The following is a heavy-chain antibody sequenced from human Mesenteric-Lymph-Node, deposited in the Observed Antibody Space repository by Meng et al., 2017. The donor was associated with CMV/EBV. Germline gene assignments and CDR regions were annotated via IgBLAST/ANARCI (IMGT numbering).Heavy chain of an antibody. CDR1: GFTFSRYW. J-gene: IGHJ6*02. Sequence: GESLKISCAASGFTFSRYWMHWVRQVPRKGLVWVSRMNSDGSSTSYADSVKGRFTISRDNAKNTLYLQMNSLRAEDTAVYYCARVYDYLWGTNYYYYYGMDVWGQGTTVTVSS. CDR3: ARVYDYLWGTNYYYYYGMDV. D-gene: IGHD3-16*01. V-gene: IGHV3-74*01. CDR2: MNSDGSST.